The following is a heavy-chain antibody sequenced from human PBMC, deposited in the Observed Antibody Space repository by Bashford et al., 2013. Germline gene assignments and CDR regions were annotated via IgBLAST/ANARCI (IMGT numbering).Heavy chain of an antibody. V-gene: IGHV1-3*01. D-gene: IGHD4/OR15-4a*01. J-gene: IGHJ4*02. CDR3: VRYGDPDYYFDY. Sequence: WVRQAPGQRLEWMGWITPGNGNTKYSQKFQGRVTITRDTPASTAYMELSSLRSEDTAIYYCVRYGDPDYYFDYWGQGPWSPSPQ. CDR2: ITPGNGNT.